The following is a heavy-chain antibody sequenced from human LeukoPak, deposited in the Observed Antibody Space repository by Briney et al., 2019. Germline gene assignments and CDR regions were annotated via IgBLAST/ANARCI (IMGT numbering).Heavy chain of an antibody. J-gene: IGHJ3*02. D-gene: IGHD6-13*01. Sequence: ASVKVSCKASGYTFTGYYMHWVRQAPGQGLEWMGWINPNSGGTNYAQKFQGRVTMTRDTSISTAYMELSRLRSDDTAVYYCARAKGKISGMALDIWGRGTMVTVSS. CDR2: INPNSGGT. CDR1: GYTFTGYY. V-gene: IGHV1-2*02. CDR3: ARAKGKISGMALDI.